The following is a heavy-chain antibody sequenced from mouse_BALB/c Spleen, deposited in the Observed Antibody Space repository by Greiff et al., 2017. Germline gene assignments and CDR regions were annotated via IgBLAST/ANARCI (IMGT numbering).Heavy chain of an antibody. CDR3: ARYDYDDAMDY. CDR2: INPSNGRT. D-gene: IGHD2-4*01. Sequence: QVQLKQPGAELVKPGASVKLSCKASGYTFTSYWMHWVKQRPGQGLEWIGEINPSNGRTNYNEKFKSKATLTVDKSSSTAYMQLSSLTSEDSAVYYCARYDYDDAMDYWGQGTSVTVSS. CDR1: GYTFTSYW. J-gene: IGHJ4*01. V-gene: IGHV1S81*02.